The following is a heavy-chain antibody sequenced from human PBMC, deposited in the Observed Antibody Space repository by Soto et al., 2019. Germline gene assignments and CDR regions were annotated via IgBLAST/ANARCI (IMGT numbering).Heavy chain of an antibody. D-gene: IGHD4-17*01. V-gene: IGHV4-30-4*01. Sequence: SETLSLTCTVSGGSINSGDYYWSWIRQPPGKGLEWIGYIYYSGSTYYNPSLKSRVSISADTSKNQFSLKLSSVTAADTAVFYCARAKGLVTVTTSWFDPWGQGTLVTVSS. CDR1: GGSINSGDYY. J-gene: IGHJ5*02. CDR3: ARAKGLVTVTTSWFDP. CDR2: IYYSGST.